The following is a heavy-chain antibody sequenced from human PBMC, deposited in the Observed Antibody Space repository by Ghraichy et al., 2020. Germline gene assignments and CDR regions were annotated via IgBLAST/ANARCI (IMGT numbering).Heavy chain of an antibody. CDR1: GFTFSSYA. Sequence: GESLNISCAASGFTFSSYAMSWVRQAPGKGLEWVSGITGSDGNTYYTDSVKGRFTISRDNSKNTLYLQMNSLRAEDTAVYYCAKDRVIRGVQGAFNYWGQGTLVTVSS. CDR2: ITGSDGNT. D-gene: IGHD3-10*01. J-gene: IGHJ4*02. V-gene: IGHV3-23*01. CDR3: AKDRVIRGVQGAFNY.